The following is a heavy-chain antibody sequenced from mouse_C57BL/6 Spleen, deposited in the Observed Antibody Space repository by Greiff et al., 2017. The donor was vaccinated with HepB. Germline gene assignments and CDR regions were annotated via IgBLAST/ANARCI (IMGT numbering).Heavy chain of an antibody. CDR1: GYTFTDYY. V-gene: IGHV1-26*01. Sequence: EVQLQQSGPELVKPGASVKISCKASGYTFTDYYMNGVKQSHGKSLEWIGDINPNNGGTSYNQKFKGKATLTVDKSSSTAYMELRGLTSEDSAVYYCESGSNKVEDDMDYWGKGTSVTVTS. J-gene: IGHJ4*01. CDR2: INPNNGGT. D-gene: IGHD2-5*01. CDR3: ESGSNKVEDDMDY.